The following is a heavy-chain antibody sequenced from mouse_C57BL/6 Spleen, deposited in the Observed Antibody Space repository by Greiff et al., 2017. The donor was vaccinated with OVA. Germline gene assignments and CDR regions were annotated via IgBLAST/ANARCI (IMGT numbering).Heavy chain of an antibody. CDR2: IDPDSGGT. CDR1: GYTFTSYW. D-gene: IGHD2-12*01. J-gene: IGHJ2*01. Sequence: QVQLQQPGAELVKPGASVKLSCKASGYTFTSYWMHWVKQRPGRGLEWIGTIDPDSGGTNYNEKFKGKATLTADKPSSTAYMQLSSLTSEDAAVYYSARDSYDGQYYEYWGKGTTLTVAS. V-gene: IGHV1-72*01. CDR3: ARDSYDGQYYEY.